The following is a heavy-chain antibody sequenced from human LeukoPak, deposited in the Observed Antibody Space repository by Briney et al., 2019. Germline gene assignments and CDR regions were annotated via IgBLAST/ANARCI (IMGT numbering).Heavy chain of an antibody. Sequence: PGGSLRLSCAASGFTFSNYWMSWVRQAPGKGLEWVANMNQDGSEKYYVDSVKGRFIISRDNAKNSVYLQMNSLRAEDTAVYYCAREGGYSSSWYGFWGQGTLVTVSS. J-gene: IGHJ5*01. D-gene: IGHD6-13*01. CDR2: MNQDGSEK. CDR3: AREGGYSSSWYGF. V-gene: IGHV3-7*01. CDR1: GFTFSNYW.